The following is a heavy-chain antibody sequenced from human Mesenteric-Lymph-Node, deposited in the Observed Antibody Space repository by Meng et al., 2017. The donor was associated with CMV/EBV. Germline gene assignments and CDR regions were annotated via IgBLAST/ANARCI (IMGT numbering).Heavy chain of an antibody. J-gene: IGHJ5*02. V-gene: IGHV4-34*01. Sequence: FSGYYWSWIRQPPGKGLEWIGEINHSGSTNYNPSLKSRVTISVDTSKNQFSLKLSSVTAADTAVYYCARDNIAARRRILTGGWNWFDPWGQGTLVTVSS. CDR3: ARDNIAARRRILTGGWNWFDP. D-gene: IGHD6-6*01. CDR1: FSGYY. CDR2: INHSGST.